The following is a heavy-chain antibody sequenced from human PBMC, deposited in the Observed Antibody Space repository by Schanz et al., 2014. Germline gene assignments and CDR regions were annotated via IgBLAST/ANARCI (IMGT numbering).Heavy chain of an antibody. CDR2: VPFDGSQK. Sequence: QVQLVESGGGVVQPGRSLRLSCAASGFTFSSYALHWVRQAPGKGLEWVAFVPFDGSQKFYADSVKGRFTISRDNAKIRPYLQVDSLRAEGTAVYCCLAPYYGMDVWGQGTLVTVSS. J-gene: IGHJ6*02. V-gene: IGHV3-30*04. CDR1: GFTFSSYA. CDR3: LAPYYGMDV.